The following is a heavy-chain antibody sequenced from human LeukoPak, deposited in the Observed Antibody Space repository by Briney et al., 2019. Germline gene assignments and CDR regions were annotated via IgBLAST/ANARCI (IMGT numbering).Heavy chain of an antibody. CDR3: ASSRWRYYYDSSGYQVGDAFDI. CDR1: GGSVSSGSYY. CDR2: IYYSGST. Sequence: SETLSLTCTVSGGSVSSGSYYWSWIRQPPGKGLEWIGYIYYSGSTNYNPSLKSRVTISVDTSKNQFSLKLSSVTAADTAVYYCASSRWRYYYDSSGYQVGDAFDIWGQGTMVTVSS. V-gene: IGHV4-61*01. D-gene: IGHD3-22*01. J-gene: IGHJ3*02.